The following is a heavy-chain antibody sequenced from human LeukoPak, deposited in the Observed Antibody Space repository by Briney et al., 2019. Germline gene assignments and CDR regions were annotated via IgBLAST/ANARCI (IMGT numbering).Heavy chain of an antibody. CDR3: ARDLPYSSSSTPRFDP. D-gene: IGHD6-13*01. CDR1: GGSISSYY. Sequence: SETLSLTCTVSGGSISSYYWSWIRQPAGKGLEWIGRIYTSGSTNYNPSLKSRVTMSVDTSKNQFSLKLSSVTAADTAVYYCARDLPYSSSSTPRFDPWGQGTLVTVSS. V-gene: IGHV4-4*07. CDR2: IYTSGST. J-gene: IGHJ5*02.